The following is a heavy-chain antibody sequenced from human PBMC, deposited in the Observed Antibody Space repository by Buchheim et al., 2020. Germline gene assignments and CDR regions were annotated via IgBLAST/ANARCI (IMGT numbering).Heavy chain of an antibody. CDR1: GFTFSSYS. CDR3: ARAGYCSSTSCYRGRPADY. CDR2: ISSSSSTI. Sequence: EVQLVESGGGLVQPGGSLRLSCAASGFTFSSYSMNWVRQAPGKGLEWVSYISSSSSTIYYAASVKGRFTISRDNAKNSLYLQMNSLRAEDTAVYYCARAGYCSSTSCYRGRPADYWGQGTL. V-gene: IGHV3-48*01. D-gene: IGHD2-2*02. J-gene: IGHJ4*02.